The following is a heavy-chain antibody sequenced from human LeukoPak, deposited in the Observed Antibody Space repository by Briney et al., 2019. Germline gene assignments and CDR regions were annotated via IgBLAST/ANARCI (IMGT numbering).Heavy chain of an antibody. CDR3: ARFLHGGATTYFDY. CDR2: IYYSGGT. V-gene: IGHV4-59*01. Sequence: PSETLSLTCTVSGDSISSYYWSWIRQPPGKGLEWIGYIYYSGGTNYNPSLKSRVTISVDTSKNQFSLKLSSVTAADTAVYYCARFLHGGATTYFDYWGQGTLVTVSS. D-gene: IGHD1-26*01. J-gene: IGHJ4*02. CDR1: GDSISSYY.